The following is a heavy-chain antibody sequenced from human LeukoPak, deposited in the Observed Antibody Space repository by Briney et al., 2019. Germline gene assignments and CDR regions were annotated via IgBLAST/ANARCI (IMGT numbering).Heavy chain of an antibody. CDR3: ARGWVVATGAFDI. Sequence: GGSLRLSCAASGFTFSSYGMHWVRQAPGKGLEWVAVISYDGSNKYYADSVKGRFTISRDNSKNTVYLQMNSLRAEDTAVYYCARGWVVATGAFDIWGQGTMVSVSS. D-gene: IGHD2-15*01. CDR2: ISYDGSNK. V-gene: IGHV3-30*03. CDR1: GFTFSSYG. J-gene: IGHJ3*02.